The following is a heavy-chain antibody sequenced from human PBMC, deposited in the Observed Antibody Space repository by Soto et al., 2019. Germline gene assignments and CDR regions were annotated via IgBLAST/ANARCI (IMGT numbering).Heavy chain of an antibody. CDR3: ARAAKEAAGNWFDP. CDR1: GGSISSYY. Sequence: LSLTCTVSGGSISSYYWSWIRQPPGKGLEWIGYIYYSGSTNYNPSLKSRVTISVDTSKNQFSLKLSSVTAADTAVYYCARAAKEAAGNWFDPWGQGTLVTVSS. V-gene: IGHV4-59*01. CDR2: IYYSGST. D-gene: IGHD6-13*01. J-gene: IGHJ5*02.